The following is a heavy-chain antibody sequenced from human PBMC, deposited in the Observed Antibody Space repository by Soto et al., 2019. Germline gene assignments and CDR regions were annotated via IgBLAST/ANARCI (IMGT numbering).Heavy chain of an antibody. J-gene: IGHJ1*01. CDR3: GIIKVGSAAVSCGNF. Sequence: EVQLLESGGGLVQPGGSLRLSCVASGFTFDNNAMSWVRQAAGKGLEWVSSISGNGGITHYADSVKGRFTISRDKSKNTLYWQVNSLRAEDTAVYYCGIIKVGSAAVSCGNFWGQGTLVAVSS. V-gene: IGHV3-23*01. D-gene: IGHD6-25*01. CDR1: GFTFDNNA. CDR2: ISGNGGIT.